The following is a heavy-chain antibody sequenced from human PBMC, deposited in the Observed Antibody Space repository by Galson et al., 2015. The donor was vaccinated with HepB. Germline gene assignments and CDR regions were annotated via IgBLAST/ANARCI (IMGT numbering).Heavy chain of an antibody. Sequence: SLRLSCAASGFTVSSNYMGWVRQAPGKGLEWVSVICRNSSTYYADSVKGRFTISRDNSRNTLYLQMNRLKTEDTAVYYCARDQGDDYLNYYYYVGMDVWGQGTTVTVSS. D-gene: IGHD4-11*01. CDR3: ARDQGDDYLNYYYYVGMDV. CDR2: ICRNSST. V-gene: IGHV3-66*03. CDR1: GFTVSSNY. J-gene: IGHJ6*02.